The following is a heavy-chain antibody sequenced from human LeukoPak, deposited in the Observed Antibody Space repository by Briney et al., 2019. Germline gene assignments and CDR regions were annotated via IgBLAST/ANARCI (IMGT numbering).Heavy chain of an antibody. CDR3: ARGRYQPLLPQGFDY. D-gene: IGHD2-2*01. V-gene: IGHV4-34*01. Sequence: SETLSLTCAVYGGSFSGYYWSWIRQPPGEGLEWIGEINHSGSTNYNPSLKSRVTISVDTSKNQFSLKLSSVTAADTAVYYCARGRYQPLLPQGFDYWGQGTLVTVSS. CDR1: GGSFSGYY. CDR2: INHSGST. J-gene: IGHJ4*02.